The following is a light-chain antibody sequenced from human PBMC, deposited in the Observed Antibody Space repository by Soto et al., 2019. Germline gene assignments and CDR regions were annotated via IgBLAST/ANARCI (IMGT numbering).Light chain of an antibody. Sequence: QSVLTQPASVSVSPGQSITISCTGTSNDVGSYNLVSWYQQHPGKAPKLIIYEVSKRPSGVSNRFSASKSGNTASLTISGLQAEDEADYYCCSYAGSSTYVFGTGTKVTVL. CDR1: SNDVGSYNL. V-gene: IGLV2-23*02. J-gene: IGLJ1*01. CDR2: EVS. CDR3: CSYAGSSTYV.